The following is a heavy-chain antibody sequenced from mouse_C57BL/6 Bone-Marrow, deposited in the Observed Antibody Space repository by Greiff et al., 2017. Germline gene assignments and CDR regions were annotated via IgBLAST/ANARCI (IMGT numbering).Heavy chain of an antibody. J-gene: IGHJ3*01. CDR2: IDPENGDT. Sequence: EVKLMESGAELVRPGASVKLSCTASGFNIKDDYMHWVKQRPEQGLEWIGWIDPENGDTEYASKFQGKGTITVDTSSNTAYLQLSSLTSEDTAVYYCTRIAYLGQGTLVTVSA. V-gene: IGHV14-4*01. CDR3: TRIAY. CDR1: GFNIKDDY.